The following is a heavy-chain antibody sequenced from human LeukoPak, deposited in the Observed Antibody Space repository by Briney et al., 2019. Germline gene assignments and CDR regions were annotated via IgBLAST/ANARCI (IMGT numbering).Heavy chain of an antibody. D-gene: IGHD1-26*01. J-gene: IGHJ5*02. V-gene: IGHV3-13*01. CDR1: GFTFSSYD. Sequence: PGGSLRLSCAASGFTFSSYDMHWVRQATGKGLEWVSAIGTAGDTYYPGSVKGRFTISRDNAKNSLYLQMNSLRAEDTALYYCAKDRGARGTNWFDPWGQGTLVTVSS. CDR3: AKDRGARGTNWFDP. CDR2: IGTAGDT.